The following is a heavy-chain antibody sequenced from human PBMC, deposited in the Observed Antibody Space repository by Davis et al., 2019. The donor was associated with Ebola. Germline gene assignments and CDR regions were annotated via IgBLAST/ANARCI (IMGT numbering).Heavy chain of an antibody. J-gene: IGHJ4*02. CDR3: ATGEYDSGWYPDRFGF. Sequence: GGSLRLSCAASGLTFSNYWMSWVRQAPGEGLEWVANINQDGSKKYYVDSVTGRFTISRDNAMNSLFLQMNSLRVEDTAVYYCATGEYDSGWYPDRFGFWGQGTRVIVSS. CDR1: GLTFSNYW. D-gene: IGHD6-19*01. V-gene: IGHV3-7*03. CDR2: INQDGSKK.